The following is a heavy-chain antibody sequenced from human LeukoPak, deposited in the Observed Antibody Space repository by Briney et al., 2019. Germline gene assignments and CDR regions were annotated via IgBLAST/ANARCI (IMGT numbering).Heavy chain of an antibody. Sequence: ASVKVSCKASGYTFTSYGISWVRQAPGQGLEWMGWISAYNGNTNYAQKLQGRVTMTTDTSTSTAYMELRSLRSDDTAVYYCARDPHHYDILTGYDYWGQGTLVTVSS. CDR2: ISAYNGNT. CDR1: GYTFTSYG. V-gene: IGHV1-18*01. D-gene: IGHD3-9*01. J-gene: IGHJ4*02. CDR3: ARDPHHYDILTGYDY.